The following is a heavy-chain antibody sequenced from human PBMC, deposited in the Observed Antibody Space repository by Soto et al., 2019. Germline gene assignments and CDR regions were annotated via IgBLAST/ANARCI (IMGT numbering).Heavy chain of an antibody. CDR2: IIPILGIA. D-gene: IGHD2-15*01. V-gene: IGHV1-69*08. CDR3: ARDRGCSGGSYYATRGYYFDY. J-gene: IGHJ4*02. CDR1: GGTFSSYT. Sequence: QVQLVQSGAEVKKPGSSVKVSCKASGGTFSSYTISWVRQAPGQGLEWMGRIIPILGIANYAQKFQGRVTITADKSMSTAYMELSSLRSEDTAVYYCARDRGCSGGSYYATRGYYFDYWGQGTLVTVSS.